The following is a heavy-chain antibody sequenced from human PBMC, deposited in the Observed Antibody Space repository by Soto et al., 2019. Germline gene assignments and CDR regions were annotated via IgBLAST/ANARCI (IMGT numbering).Heavy chain of an antibody. CDR1: GGPFSRYA. Sequence: QAQLVQSGAEVKKPGSSVRVSCRASGGPFSRYAVSWVRQAPGQGLEWIGGITPIAETTNYAQKFRGRLSITADESTDTVYMELRRLTSDDTADYFCARGVASGQTADPYVFDIWGQGTRVTVSS. V-gene: IGHV1-69*01. CDR2: ITPIAETT. D-gene: IGHD3-3*01. J-gene: IGHJ3*02. CDR3: ARGVASGQTADPYVFDI.